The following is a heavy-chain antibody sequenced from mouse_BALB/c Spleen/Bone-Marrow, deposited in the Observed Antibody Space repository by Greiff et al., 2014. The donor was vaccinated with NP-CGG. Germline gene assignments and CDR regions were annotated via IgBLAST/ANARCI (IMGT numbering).Heavy chain of an antibody. Sequence: EVMLVESGGGLVQPGGSRKLSCAASGFTFSSFGMHWVRQAPEKGLEWVAYISSGSSTIYYADTVKGRFTISRDNPKNILFLQRTSLKSEDAAMYYCTRGVPLYDVGYFDYWGQGTTLTVSS. J-gene: IGHJ2*01. D-gene: IGHD2-14*01. CDR1: GFTFSSFG. CDR2: ISSGSSTI. CDR3: TRGVPLYDVGYFDY. V-gene: IGHV5-17*02.